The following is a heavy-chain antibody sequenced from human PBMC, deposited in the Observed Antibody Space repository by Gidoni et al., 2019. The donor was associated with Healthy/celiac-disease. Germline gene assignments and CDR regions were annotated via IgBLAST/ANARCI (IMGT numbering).Heavy chain of an antibody. CDR3: ARGGGAVAGTKYFDY. Sequence: EVQLVESGGGLVKPGGSLRLSCAASGFTFSSYSMNWVRQAPGKGLEWVSSISSSSSYIYYADSVKGRFTIPRDNAKNSLYLQMNSLRAEDTAVYYCARGGGAVAGTKYFDYWGQGTLVTVSS. CDR2: ISSSSSYI. D-gene: IGHD6-19*01. V-gene: IGHV3-21*01. J-gene: IGHJ4*02. CDR1: GFTFSSYS.